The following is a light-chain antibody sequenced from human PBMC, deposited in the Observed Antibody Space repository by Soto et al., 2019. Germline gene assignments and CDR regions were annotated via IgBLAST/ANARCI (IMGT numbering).Light chain of an antibody. V-gene: IGKV3-11*01. CDR2: DAS. Sequence: EIVLTQSPATLSLSPGERATLSCRASQSVSSYLAWYQQKPGQAPRLLIYDASNRATGIPARFSGSGSGTDFTLTISSLEPEDFAIYYCQQRSYWLTFGGGTKVENK. CDR1: QSVSSY. J-gene: IGKJ4*01. CDR3: QQRSYWLT.